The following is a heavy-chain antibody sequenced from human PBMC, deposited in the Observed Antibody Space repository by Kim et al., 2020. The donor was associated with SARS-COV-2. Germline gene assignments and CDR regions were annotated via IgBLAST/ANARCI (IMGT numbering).Heavy chain of an antibody. CDR2: ISSSSSTI. V-gene: IGHV3-48*04. CDR3: ARRDRHDAFDI. J-gene: IGHJ3*02. CDR1: GFTLSTYS. Sequence: GGSLRLSCVASGFTLSTYSMNWVRQAPGKGLEWVSYISSSSSTIYYAESVKGRFTVSRDNAGNSLSLQMNSLRGEDTAVYYCARRDRHDAFDIWGQGTKVTVSS.